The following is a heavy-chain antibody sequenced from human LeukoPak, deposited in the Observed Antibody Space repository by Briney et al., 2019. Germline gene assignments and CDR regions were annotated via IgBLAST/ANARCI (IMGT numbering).Heavy chain of an antibody. CDR3: AKGADYYDSSGHIDY. CDR1: GFTFSNYA. J-gene: IGHJ4*02. CDR2: ISYDGSNK. V-gene: IGHV3-30*18. Sequence: GGSLRLSCATSGFTFSNYAMSWVRQAPGKGLEWVAVISYDGSNKYYADSVKGRFTISRDNSKNTLYLQMNSLRAKDTAVYYCAKGADYYDSSGHIDYWGQGTLVTVSS. D-gene: IGHD3-22*01.